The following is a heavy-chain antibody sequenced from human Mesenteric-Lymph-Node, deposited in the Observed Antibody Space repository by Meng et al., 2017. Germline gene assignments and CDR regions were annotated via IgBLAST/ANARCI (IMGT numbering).Heavy chain of an antibody. Sequence: SETLSLTCTVSGGSISSNDCYWGWIRQPPGKGLEWIATMFYSGTSFYNPSLKSRVTISVDMSKNQFSLKLSSVTAADTAVYYCARSNYCSAGSCYSTDYWGQGTLVTVSS. D-gene: IGHD2-15*01. V-gene: IGHV4-39*07. CDR1: GGSISSNDCY. CDR3: ARSNYCSAGSCYSTDY. CDR2: MFYSGTS. J-gene: IGHJ4*02.